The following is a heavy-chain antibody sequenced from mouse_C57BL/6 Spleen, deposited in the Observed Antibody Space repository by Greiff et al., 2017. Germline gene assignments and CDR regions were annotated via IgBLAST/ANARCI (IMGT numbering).Heavy chain of an antibody. V-gene: IGHV1-69*01. J-gene: IGHJ2*01. CDR3: ARYYGSPSYYFDY. CDR1: GYTFTSYW. CDR2: IDPSASYT. Sequence: QVQLQQPGAELVMPGASVKLSCKASGYTFTSYWMHWVKQRPGHGLEWIGEIDPSASYTNYNQKFKGKSTLTVDKSSSTAYMQLSSLTSEDSAVYYCARYYGSPSYYFDYWGQGTTLTVSS. D-gene: IGHD1-1*01.